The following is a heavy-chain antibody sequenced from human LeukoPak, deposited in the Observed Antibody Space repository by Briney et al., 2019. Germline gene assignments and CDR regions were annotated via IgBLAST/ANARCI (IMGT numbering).Heavy chain of an antibody. CDR3: ARGEYSTGNDY. CDR2: INHSGST. V-gene: IGHV4-34*01. D-gene: IGHD6-6*01. J-gene: IGHJ4*02. CDR1: GGSFSGYY. Sequence: PSETLSLTCAVYGGSFSGYYWSWIRQPPGKGLEWIGEINHSGSTNYNPSLKSRVAISVDTSKNQFSLKLSSVTAADTAVYYCARGEYSTGNDYWGQGTLVTVSS.